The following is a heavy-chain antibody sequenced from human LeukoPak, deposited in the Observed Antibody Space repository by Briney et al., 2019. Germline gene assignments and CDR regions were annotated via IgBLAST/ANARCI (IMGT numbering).Heavy chain of an antibody. V-gene: IGHV3-21*01. CDR1: GFTFNSYS. CDR2: ISSSSSYI. D-gene: IGHD1-1*01. Sequence: GSLRLSCAASGFTFNSYSMNWVRQAPGKGLEWVSSISSSSSYIHYADSVKGRFTISRDNAKNSLSLQMNSLRAEDTAVYYCAREGAGTTDYWGQGTLVTVSS. CDR3: AREGAGTTDY. J-gene: IGHJ4*02.